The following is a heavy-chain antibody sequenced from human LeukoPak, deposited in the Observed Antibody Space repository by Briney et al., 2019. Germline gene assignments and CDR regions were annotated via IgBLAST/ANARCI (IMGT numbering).Heavy chain of an antibody. J-gene: IGHJ4*02. D-gene: IGHD6-6*01. CDR3: ARGPPIAACLDY. CDR1: GGSFSGYY. Sequence: SETLSLTCAVYGGSFSGYYWSWIRQPPGKGLEWIGEINHGGSTNYNPSLKSRVTISVDTSKNQFSLKLSSVTAADTAVYYCARGPPIAACLDYWGQGTLVTVSS. CDR2: INHGGST. V-gene: IGHV4-34*01.